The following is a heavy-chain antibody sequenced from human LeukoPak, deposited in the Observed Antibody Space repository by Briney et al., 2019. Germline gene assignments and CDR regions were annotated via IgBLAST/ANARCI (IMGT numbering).Heavy chain of an antibody. Sequence: PGRSLRLSCAASGFIFSSYGMHWVRQARGRGLEWVAVIWYDGSNKYYADSVKGPFTTSRDNAKNSLYLQMNSLRAEDTAVYYCAREFFDREGGTTVLDYWGQGALVTVSS. CDR2: IWYDGSNK. V-gene: IGHV3-33*01. D-gene: IGHD1-26*01. CDR1: GFIFSSYG. CDR3: AREFFDREGGTTVLDY. J-gene: IGHJ4*02.